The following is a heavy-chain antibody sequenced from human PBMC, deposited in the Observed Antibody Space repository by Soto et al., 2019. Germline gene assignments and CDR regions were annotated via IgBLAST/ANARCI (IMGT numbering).Heavy chain of an antibody. D-gene: IGHD3-3*01. CDR3: AHRVLRTVFGLVTTTAIYFDF. V-gene: IGHV2-5*02. CDR2: IYWDDDK. Sequence: QITLKESGPTVVKPTETLTLTCTFSGFSLTTSGVGVGWVRQSPGKAPEWLALIYWDDDKRYSTSLKSRLTITNDTYKTQVVLTMANVDPADTATYYCAHRVLRTVFGLVTTTAIYFDFWGQGTPVVVSS. J-gene: IGHJ4*02. CDR1: GFSLTTSGVG.